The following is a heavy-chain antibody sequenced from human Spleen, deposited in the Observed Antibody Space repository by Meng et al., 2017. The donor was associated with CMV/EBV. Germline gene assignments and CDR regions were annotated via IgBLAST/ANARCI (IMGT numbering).Heavy chain of an antibody. CDR3: ARDFSTTAYYYGIDV. CDR1: GFIFSSYG. V-gene: IGHV3-21*01. Sequence: GGSLRLSCTASGFIFSSYGMNWVHQAPGKGLEWVSSISGVGSSHIYYADSVKGRFTVSRDNAKNSLYLEMNNLRAEDSAIYYCARDFSTTAYYYGIDVWGQGTTVTVSS. J-gene: IGHJ6*02. CDR2: ISGVGSSHI. D-gene: IGHD3/OR15-3a*01.